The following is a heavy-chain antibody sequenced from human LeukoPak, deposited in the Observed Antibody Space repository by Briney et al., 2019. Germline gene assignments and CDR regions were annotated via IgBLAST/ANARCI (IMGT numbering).Heavy chain of an antibody. CDR3: ATVKRFDRYNDY. CDR2: FDPEDGER. V-gene: IGHV1-24*01. J-gene: IGHJ4*02. D-gene: IGHD5-24*01. CDR1: GYTLTELS. Sequence: ASVKVSCKVSGYTLTELSMNWVRQAPGKGLEWMAGFDPEDGERIYAQKLQGRVTMTEDASTDTAYMELSSLKSDDTAVYYCATVKRFDRYNDYWGQGTLVTVSS.